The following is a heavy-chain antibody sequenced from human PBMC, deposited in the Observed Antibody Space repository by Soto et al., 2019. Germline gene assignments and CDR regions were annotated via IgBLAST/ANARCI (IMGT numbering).Heavy chain of an antibody. CDR3: ATSAHDAFDV. CDR1: GGSLSSSNW. CDR2: IFYSGST. V-gene: IGHV4-4*02. Sequence: SETLSLTCAVSGGSLSSSNWWSWVRQPPGKALEWLGEIFYSGSTNYNPSLKSRVTLSVDASKNQFSLNVHSVTAADTAVYYCATSAHDAFDVWGQGTMVTVSS. J-gene: IGHJ3*01.